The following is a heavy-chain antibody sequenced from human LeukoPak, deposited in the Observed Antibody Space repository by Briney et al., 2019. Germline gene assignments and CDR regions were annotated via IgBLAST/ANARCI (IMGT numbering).Heavy chain of an antibody. CDR3: AKVHYDFWSGYYPPFDY. V-gene: IGHV3-23*01. J-gene: IGHJ4*02. CDR1: GFTFSNYA. D-gene: IGHD3-3*01. CDR2: ISGSGGST. Sequence: GGSLRLSCAASGFTFSNYAMSWARQAPGKGLEWVSAISGSGGSTYYADSVKGRFTISRDSSKNTLYLQMNSLRAEDTAAYYCAKVHYDFWSGYYPPFDYWGQGTLVTVSS.